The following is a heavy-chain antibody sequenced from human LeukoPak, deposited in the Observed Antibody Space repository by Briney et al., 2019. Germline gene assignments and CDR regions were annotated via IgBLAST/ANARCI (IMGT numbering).Heavy chain of an antibody. Sequence: PGGSLRLSCAASGFTFSSYSMNWVRQAPGKGLEWVSSISSSSSYIYYADSVKGRFTISRDNAKNSLYLQMNSLRAEDTAVYYCAKDRYGDYVPDYWGQGTLVTVSS. J-gene: IGHJ4*02. D-gene: IGHD4-17*01. CDR2: ISSSSSYI. V-gene: IGHV3-21*01. CDR3: AKDRYGDYVPDY. CDR1: GFTFSSYS.